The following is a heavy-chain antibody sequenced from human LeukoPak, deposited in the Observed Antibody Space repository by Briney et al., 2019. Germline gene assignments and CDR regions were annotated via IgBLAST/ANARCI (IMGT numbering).Heavy chain of an antibody. CDR3: AILEWSGSSYFDY. Sequence: PSETLSLTCAVSGGSISSYYWSWLRQPAGKGLEWVGRIYTSGSTNYNPSLKSRVTISVDKSKNQFSLKLSSVTAADTAVYYCAILEWSGSSYFDYWGQGTLVTVSS. CDR1: GGSISSYY. D-gene: IGHD1-26*01. J-gene: IGHJ4*02. CDR2: IYTSGST. V-gene: IGHV4-4*07.